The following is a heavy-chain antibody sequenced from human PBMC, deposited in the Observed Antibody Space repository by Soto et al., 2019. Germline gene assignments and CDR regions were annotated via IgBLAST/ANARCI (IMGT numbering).Heavy chain of an antibody. CDR2: IYSGGST. D-gene: IGHD4-4*01. CDR1: GFTVSSNY. CDR3: RMETTVTTMSSVDY. V-gene: IGHV3-53*04. Sequence: GGSLRLSCAASGFTVSSNYMSWVRQAPGKGLEWVSVIYSGGSTYYADSVKGRFTISRHNSKNTLYLQMNSLRAEDTAVYYCRMETTVTTMSSVDYWGQGTLVTVSS. J-gene: IGHJ4*02.